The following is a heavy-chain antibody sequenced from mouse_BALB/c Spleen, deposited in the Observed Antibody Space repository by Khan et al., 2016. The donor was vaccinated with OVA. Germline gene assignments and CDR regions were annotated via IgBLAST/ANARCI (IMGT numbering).Heavy chain of an antibody. CDR3: ARPAYDGYYDY. J-gene: IGHJ2*01. CDR1: GYTFTDYA. D-gene: IGHD2-3*01. Sequence: QMQLEESGPELVRPGVSVKISCKGSGYTFTDYAMYWVKQSHAKSLEWIGLISTYSGSTNYNQKFKGKVTMTVDQSSSAAYMELARLTSEDAAIYYCARPAYDGYYDYWGQGTALTVSS. CDR2: ISTYSGST. V-gene: IGHV1S137*01.